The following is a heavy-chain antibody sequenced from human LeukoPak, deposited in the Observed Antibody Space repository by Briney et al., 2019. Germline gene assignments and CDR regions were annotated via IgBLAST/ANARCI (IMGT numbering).Heavy chain of an antibody. CDR1: GDSISSYY. Sequence: SETLSLTRTVSGDSISSYYWNWIRQFPGKGLEWIGYIYHTGNTNYNPSLKSRVSISVDTSKNQFSLKLNSVTAADTAVYYCARQPNEPAIAVPKRGPGNWYFDLWGRGTLITVSS. CDR2: IYHTGNT. D-gene: IGHD6-19*01. J-gene: IGHJ2*01. V-gene: IGHV4-59*08. CDR3: ARQPNEPAIAVPKRGPGNWYFDL.